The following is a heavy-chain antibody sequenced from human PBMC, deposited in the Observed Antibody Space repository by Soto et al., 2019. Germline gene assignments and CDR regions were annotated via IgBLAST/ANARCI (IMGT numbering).Heavy chain of an antibody. V-gene: IGHV3-33*01. D-gene: IGHD5-12*01. Sequence: QVQLVESGGGVVQPGRSLRLSCAASGFTFSNYGMHWVRQAPGKGLEWVAVIWYDGSNKYYADSVKGRFTISRDNSKNPLYLQMNSLRAEDTAVYYCPRNSAATTPFDYWGQGTLVTVSS. CDR1: GFTFSNYG. CDR3: PRNSAATTPFDY. J-gene: IGHJ4*02. CDR2: IWYDGSNK.